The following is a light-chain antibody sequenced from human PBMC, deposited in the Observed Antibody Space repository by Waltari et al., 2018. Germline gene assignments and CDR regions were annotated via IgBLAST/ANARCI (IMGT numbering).Light chain of an antibody. Sequence: QSALTQPASVSGSPGQSITISCIGTNIDFATYNLVSWYQQHPGKAPKLIVYEVNQRPSGVSNRFSVSKSGSTASLTISGLQTEDDSDYYFCSDAGRNPYVFGTGTKVTVL. CDR2: EVN. J-gene: IGLJ1*01. CDR1: NIDFATYNL. CDR3: CSDAGRNPYV. V-gene: IGLV2-23*02.